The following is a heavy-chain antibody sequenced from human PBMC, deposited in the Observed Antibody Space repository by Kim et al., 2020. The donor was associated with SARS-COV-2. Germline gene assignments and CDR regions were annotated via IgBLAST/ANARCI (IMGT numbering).Heavy chain of an antibody. CDR2: INTNTGNP. CDR1: GYTFTSYA. Sequence: ASVKVSCKASGYTFTSYAMNWVRQAPGQGLEWMGWINTNTGNPTYAQGFTGRFVFSLDTSVSTAYLQISSLKAEDTAVYYCARDYGDYVHPEFDPRGQGTLVTVSS. CDR3: ARDYGDYVHPEFDP. D-gene: IGHD4-17*01. J-gene: IGHJ5*02. V-gene: IGHV7-4-1*02.